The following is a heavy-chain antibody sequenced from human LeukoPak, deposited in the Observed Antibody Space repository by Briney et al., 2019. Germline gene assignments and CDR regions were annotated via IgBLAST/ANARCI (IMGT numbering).Heavy chain of an antibody. CDR1: GVSINSHY. J-gene: IGHJ4*02. CDR3: ARHGYSYGYGFDY. CDR2: IYGSGST. V-gene: IGHV4-59*08. D-gene: IGHD5-18*01. Sequence: ASETLSLTCTVSGVSINSHYLNWIRQPPGKGLEWIGHIYGSGSTNYNPSLKSRVTISVDTSKNQFSLKLSSVTAADTAVYYCARHGYSYGYGFDYWGQGTLVTVSS.